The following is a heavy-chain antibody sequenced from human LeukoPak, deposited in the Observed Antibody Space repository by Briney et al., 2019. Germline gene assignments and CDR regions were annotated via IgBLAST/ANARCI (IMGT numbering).Heavy chain of an antibody. CDR2: ISGSGGNT. Sequence: GGSLRLSCAASGFTISSYGMNWVRQAPGKGLEWASVISGSGGNTYYADSVKGRFTISRDNSKKKLYLQMNSLRAEDTAVYYCAKGYYGSGTYGWFDPWGQGTLVTVSS. D-gene: IGHD3-10*01. J-gene: IGHJ5*02. CDR3: AKGYYGSGTYGWFDP. V-gene: IGHV3-23*01. CDR1: GFTISSYG.